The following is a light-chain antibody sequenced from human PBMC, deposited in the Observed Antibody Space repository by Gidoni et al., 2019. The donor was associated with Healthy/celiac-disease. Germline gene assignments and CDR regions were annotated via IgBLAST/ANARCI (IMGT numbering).Light chain of an antibody. J-gene: IGKJ4*01. CDR1: QNISSY. CDR2: AAS. CDR3: QQSYNTPRT. V-gene: IGKV1-39*01. Sequence: DIQMTQSLSSLSASVGDRVTMTCRASQNISSYLNWYQQKPGKAPKLLIYAASSLQSGVPSRFSGSGSGTEFTLTISSRQPEDFATYYWQQSYNTPRTFGGGTKVEIK.